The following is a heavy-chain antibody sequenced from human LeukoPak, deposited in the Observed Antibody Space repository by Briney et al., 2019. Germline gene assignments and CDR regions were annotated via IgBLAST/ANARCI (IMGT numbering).Heavy chain of an antibody. V-gene: IGHV4-34*01. CDR3: ARALMTLVRGVPRTTWFHP. CDR2: INDSGTT. D-gene: IGHD3-10*01. J-gene: IGHJ5*02. CDR1: GGSFSDYY. Sequence: PSETLSLTCTVSGGSFSDYYWTWVRQAPGKGLEWIGEINDSGTTNYNASLNNRVTISVDPSKSEFSLKMTSLTAADTAVFYCARALMTLVRGVPRTTWFHPWGQGTLVTVSS.